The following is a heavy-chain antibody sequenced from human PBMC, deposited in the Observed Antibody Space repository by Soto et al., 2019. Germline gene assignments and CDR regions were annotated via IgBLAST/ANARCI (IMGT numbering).Heavy chain of an antibody. CDR3: AGRKVRGVITPIFDY. CDR2: IYYSGST. V-gene: IGHV4-39*07. J-gene: IGHJ4*02. CDR1: GGSISSSSYY. Sequence: SETLSLTCTVSGGSISSSSYYWGWIRQPPGKGLEWIGSIYYSGSTYYNPSLKSRVTISVDTSKNQFSLKLSSVTAAGTAVYYCAGRKVRGVITPIFDYWGQGTLVTVSS. D-gene: IGHD3-10*01.